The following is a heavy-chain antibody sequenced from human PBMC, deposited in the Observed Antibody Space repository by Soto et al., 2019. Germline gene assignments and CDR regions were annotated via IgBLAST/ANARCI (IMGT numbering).Heavy chain of an antibody. CDR3: ARAKINKDMAQMGYYPGRDV. Sequence: PSETLSLTCTVSGGSISSYYWSWIRQPPGKGLEWIGYIYYSGSTNYNPSLKSRVTISVDTSKNQFSLKLSSVTAADTAVYYCARAKINKDMAQMGYYPGRDVWGQGPPFT. CDR1: GGSISSYY. D-gene: IGHD2-15*01. V-gene: IGHV4-59*01. J-gene: IGHJ6*02. CDR2: IYYSGST.